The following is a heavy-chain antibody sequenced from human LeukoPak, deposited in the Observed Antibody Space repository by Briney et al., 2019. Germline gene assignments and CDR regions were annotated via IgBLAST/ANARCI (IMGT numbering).Heavy chain of an antibody. J-gene: IGHJ4*02. CDR1: GFTFSSYS. CDR3: ARGPMVVTPIDY. Sequence: GGSLRLSCAASGFTFSSYSMNWVRQAPGKGLEWVSSISSSSGYIYYADSVKGRFTISRDNAKNSLYLQMNSLRAEDTAVYYCARGPMVVTPIDYWGQGTLVTVSS. V-gene: IGHV3-21*01. CDR2: ISSSSGYI. D-gene: IGHD4-23*01.